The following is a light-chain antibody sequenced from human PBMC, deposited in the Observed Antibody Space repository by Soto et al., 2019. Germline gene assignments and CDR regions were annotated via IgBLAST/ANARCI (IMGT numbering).Light chain of an antibody. CDR1: SSDVGGYNY. CDR2: DVS. CDR3: SSYTSSSTLPYV. Sequence: QSVLTQPASVSGSPGQSITISCTVTSSDVGGYNYVSWYQQHPGKAPKLMIYDVSNRPSGVSKRFSGSKSGNTASLTISGLQAEDEADYYCSSYTSSSTLPYVFGTGTKLTVL. J-gene: IGLJ1*01. V-gene: IGLV2-14*01.